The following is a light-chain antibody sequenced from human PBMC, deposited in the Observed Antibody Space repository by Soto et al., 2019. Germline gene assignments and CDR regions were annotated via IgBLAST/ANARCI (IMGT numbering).Light chain of an antibody. CDR2: DVS. CDR1: SSDIGGYNY. Sequence: QSALTQPVSVSGSPGQSTTISCTGTSSDIGGYNYVSWYQQLPGEAPKLIIYDVSDRPSGVSTRFSGPKSGNTASLTISGLQAEDEGDYYCSSFTSRHTYVFGTGTKLTVL. V-gene: IGLV2-14*01. CDR3: SSFTSRHTYV. J-gene: IGLJ1*01.